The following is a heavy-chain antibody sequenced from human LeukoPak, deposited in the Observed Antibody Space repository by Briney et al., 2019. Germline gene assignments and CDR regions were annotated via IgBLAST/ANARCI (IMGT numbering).Heavy chain of an antibody. V-gene: IGHV3-7*04. CDR2: IKYDGSEK. Sequence: GGSLRLSCAASGFTFSSYWMNWVRQTPGKGPEWVANIKYDGSEKHHVDSVKGRFTISGDNAKNSLYLQMTSLRLEDTAFYYCARSNDFDIWGQGTMVIVSS. CDR1: GFTFSSYW. J-gene: IGHJ3*02. CDR3: ARSNDFDI.